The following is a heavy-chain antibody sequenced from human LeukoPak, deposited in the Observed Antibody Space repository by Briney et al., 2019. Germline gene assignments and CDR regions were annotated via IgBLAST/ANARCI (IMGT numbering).Heavy chain of an antibody. CDR2: TSSSGSII. J-gene: IGHJ4*02. CDR1: GFTFNSYE. V-gene: IGHV3-48*03. CDR3: ARGQYTSDWYYFDY. D-gene: IGHD6-19*01. Sequence: GGSLRLSCAASGFTFNSYEMNWVRQAPGKGLEWLSFTSSSGSIIYYADSMKGRFTISRDNAKNSLYLQMNSLRAEDTAVYYCARGQYTSDWYYFDYWGQGTLVTVSS.